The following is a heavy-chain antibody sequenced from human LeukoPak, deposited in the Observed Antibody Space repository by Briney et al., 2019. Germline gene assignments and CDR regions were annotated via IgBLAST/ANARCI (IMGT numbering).Heavy chain of an antibody. J-gene: IGHJ4*02. CDR2: ISTSGGTT. CDR1: GFTFSSYA. D-gene: IGHD2-2*02. V-gene: IGHV3-23*01. Sequence: GGSLRLSCAASGFTFSSYAMSWVRQAPGKGLEWVSSISTSGGTTYYADSVEGRFTISRDNSKNTLYLQMNSLRAEDTAVYYCAKDREIVVVPAAIVYWGQGTLVTVSS. CDR3: AKDREIVVVPAAIVY.